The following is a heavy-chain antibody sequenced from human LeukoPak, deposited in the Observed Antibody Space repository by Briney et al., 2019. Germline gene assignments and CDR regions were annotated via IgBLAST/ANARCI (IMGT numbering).Heavy chain of an antibody. J-gene: IGHJ5*02. V-gene: IGHV4-61*02. CDR2: IYTSGST. CDR1: GGSISSGSYY. CDR3: ARGVWDDSSGLRFDP. D-gene: IGHD3-22*01. Sequence: TASETLSLTCTVSGGSISSGSYYWSCIRQPAGKGLEWIGRIYTSGSTNYNPSLKSRVTISVDTSKNQFSLKLSSVTAADTAVYYCARGVWDDSSGLRFDPWGQGTLATVSS.